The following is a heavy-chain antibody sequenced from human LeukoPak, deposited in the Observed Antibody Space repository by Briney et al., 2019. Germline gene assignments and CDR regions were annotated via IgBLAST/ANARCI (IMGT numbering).Heavy chain of an antibody. V-gene: IGHV3-21*01. CDR1: GFTFSSYA. J-gene: IGHJ5*02. CDR3: ARGPLELRYFDWLPQSNWFDP. CDR2: ISSSSSYI. D-gene: IGHD3-9*01. Sequence: GGSLRLSCAASGFTFSSYAMSWVRQAPGKGLEWVSSISSSSSYIYYADSVKGRFTISRDNAKNSLYLQMNSLRAEDTAVYYCARGPLELRYFDWLPQSNWFDPWGQGTLVTVSS.